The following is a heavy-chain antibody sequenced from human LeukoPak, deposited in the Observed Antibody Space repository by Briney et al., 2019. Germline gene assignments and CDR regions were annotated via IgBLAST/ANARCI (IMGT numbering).Heavy chain of an antibody. V-gene: IGHV4-59*01. D-gene: IGHD4-11*01. CDR2: IYYSGST. J-gene: IGHJ6*02. CDR3: AREFRRPQYHYGMDV. CDR1: GGSISGYY. Sequence: SETLSLTCTVSGGSISGYYWSWIRQPPGKGLEWIGYIYYSGSTNYNPSLKSRVTISVDTSKNQFSLKLSSVTAADTAVYYCAREFRRPQYHYGMDVWGQGTTVTVSS.